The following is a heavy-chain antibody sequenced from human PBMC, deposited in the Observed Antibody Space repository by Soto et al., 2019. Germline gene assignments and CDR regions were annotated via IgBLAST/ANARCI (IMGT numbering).Heavy chain of an antibody. Sequence: ASVKVSCKASGYTFTSYAMHWVRQAPGQRLEWMGWINAGNGNTKYSQKFQGRVTITRDMSTSTAYMELSSLRSEDTAVYYCAADRSYYYDSSGSNFDYWGQGTLVTVSS. V-gene: IGHV1-3*01. CDR2: INAGNGNT. D-gene: IGHD3-22*01. J-gene: IGHJ4*02. CDR3: AADRSYYYDSSGSNFDY. CDR1: GYTFTSYA.